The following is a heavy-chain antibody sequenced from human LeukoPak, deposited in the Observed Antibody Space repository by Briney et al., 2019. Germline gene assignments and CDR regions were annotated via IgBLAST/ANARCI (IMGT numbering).Heavy chain of an antibody. CDR2: FDPEGGET. V-gene: IGHV1-24*01. CDR1: GYTLTELS. D-gene: IGHD5-18*01. J-gene: IGHJ6*02. CDR3: ATGIQLWLRGYYGMDV. Sequence: ASVKVSCKVSGYTLTELSMHWVRQAPGKGLEWVGGFDPEGGETIYAQKFQGRVTMTEDTSTDTAYMELSSLRSEDTAVYYCATGIQLWLRGYYGMDVWGQGTTVTVSS.